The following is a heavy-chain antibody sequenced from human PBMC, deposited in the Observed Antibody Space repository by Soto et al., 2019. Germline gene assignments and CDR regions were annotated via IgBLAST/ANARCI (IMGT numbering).Heavy chain of an antibody. V-gene: IGHV3-23*01. CDR2: ISGSGGST. Sequence: GGSLRLSCAASGFTFSSYAMSWVRQAPGKGLEWVSAISGSGGSTYYADSVKGRFTISRDNSKNTLYLQMNSLRAEDTAVYYCAKVWFYTMVRGGPDYFDYWGQGTLVTVSS. J-gene: IGHJ4*02. D-gene: IGHD3-10*01. CDR1: GFTFSSYA. CDR3: AKVWFYTMVRGGPDYFDY.